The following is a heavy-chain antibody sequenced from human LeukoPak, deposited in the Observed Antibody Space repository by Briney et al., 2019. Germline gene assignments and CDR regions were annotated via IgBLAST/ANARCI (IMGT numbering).Heavy chain of an antibody. CDR1: GFSVSSNF. V-gene: IGHV3-53*01. D-gene: IGHD4-23*01. CDR2: IFCGGST. CDR3: ARGRRWDLLVSLIDASDI. Sequence: GGSLRLSCAASGFSVSSNFMTWVRQAPGKGLEWLSVIFCGGSTYYADSVKGRFTISRDNSKNTLYLQMGSLRAEDTAVYFCARGRRWDLLVSLIDASDIWGQGTMVTVSS. J-gene: IGHJ3*02.